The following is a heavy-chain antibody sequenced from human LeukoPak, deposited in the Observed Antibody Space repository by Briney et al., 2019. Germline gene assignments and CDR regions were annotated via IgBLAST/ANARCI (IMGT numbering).Heavy chain of an antibody. V-gene: IGHV4-59*01. CDR2: IYYSGST. J-gene: IGHJ4*02. Sequence: SETLSLTCTVSGGSISSYYWSWIRQPPGKGLEWIGYIYYSGSTNYNPSLKSRVTISVDTSKNQFSLKLSSVTAADTAVYYCARATIVGATFDYWGQGTLVTVSS. D-gene: IGHD1-26*01. CDR1: GGSISSYY. CDR3: ARATIVGATFDY.